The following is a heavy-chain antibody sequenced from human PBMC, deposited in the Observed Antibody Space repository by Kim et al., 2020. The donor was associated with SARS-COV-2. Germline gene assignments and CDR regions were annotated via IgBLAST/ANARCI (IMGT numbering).Heavy chain of an antibody. CDR1: GFTVSSNY. J-gene: IGHJ3*02. Sequence: GGSLRLSCAASGFTVSSNYMSWVRQAPGKGLEWVSVIYSGGSTYYADSVKGRFTISRDKSKNTLYLQMNSLRAEDTAVYYCARDPGVLDAFDIWGQGTMVTVSS. D-gene: IGHD3-10*01. CDR3: ARDPGVLDAFDI. CDR2: IYSGGST. V-gene: IGHV3-53*01.